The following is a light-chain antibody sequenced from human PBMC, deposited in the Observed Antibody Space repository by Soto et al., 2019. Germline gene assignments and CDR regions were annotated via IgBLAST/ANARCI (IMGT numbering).Light chain of an antibody. CDR3: QQYNNWPPIT. V-gene: IGKV3-15*01. CDR1: QSVSIK. J-gene: IGKJ5*01. CDR2: DTS. Sequence: DIVMTQSPATLSVSPWERATLSCRASQSVSIKLAWYQQKPGQAPRLLIYDTSTRATGIPARFSGSGSGTEFTLTISSLQSEDFAVYYCQQYNNWPPITFGQGTRLEIK.